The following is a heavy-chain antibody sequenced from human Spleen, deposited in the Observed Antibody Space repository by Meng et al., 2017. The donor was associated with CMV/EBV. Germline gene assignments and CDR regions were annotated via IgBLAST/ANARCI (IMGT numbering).Heavy chain of an antibody. D-gene: IGHD3-3*01. CDR3: ARASVVWSGYSCWFDS. J-gene: IGHJ5*01. Sequence: GSLRLSCAVSGGSITSDNWWSWVRQSPGKGLEWIGEVYHAGSANSNPSLKSRVTMSIDKSKNQFTLRLRSVTAADTAMYYCARASVVWSGYSCWFDSWGQGTLVTVSS. CDR1: GGSITSDNW. CDR2: VYHAGSA. V-gene: IGHV4-4*02.